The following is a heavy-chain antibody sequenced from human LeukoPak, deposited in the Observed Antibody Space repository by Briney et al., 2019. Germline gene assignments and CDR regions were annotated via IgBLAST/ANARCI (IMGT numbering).Heavy chain of an antibody. CDR2: INSNTGNP. D-gene: IGHD2-2*01. J-gene: IGHJ6*02. CDR3: ARDPRYCSSTSCLYNYYGMDV. CDR1: GYTFTSYT. Sequence: ASVKVSCMASGYTFTSYTMNWVRQAPGQGLEWMGWINSNTGNPTYAQGFTGRFVFSLDTSVSTAYLQISSLKAEDTAVYYCARDPRYCSSTSCLYNYYGMDVWGQGTTVTVSS. V-gene: IGHV7-4-1*02.